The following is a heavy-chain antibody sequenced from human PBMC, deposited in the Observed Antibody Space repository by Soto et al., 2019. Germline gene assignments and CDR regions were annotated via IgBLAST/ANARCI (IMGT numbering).Heavy chain of an antibody. J-gene: IGHJ4*02. Sequence: GGSLRLSCAASGLTFDDYAMHWVRQTPGEGLEWVSGISWNSGSIGYADSVKGRFTISRDNAKNSLYLQMNSLRAEDTALYYCAKDLDPSVAVAGGYFDYWGQGTLVTVSS. D-gene: IGHD6-19*01. CDR2: ISWNSGSI. V-gene: IGHV3-9*01. CDR3: AKDLDPSVAVAGGYFDY. CDR1: GLTFDDYA.